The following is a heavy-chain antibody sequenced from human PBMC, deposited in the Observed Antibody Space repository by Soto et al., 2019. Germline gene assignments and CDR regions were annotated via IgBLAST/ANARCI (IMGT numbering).Heavy chain of an antibody. J-gene: IGHJ4*02. CDR1: GGSISSSSYY. CDR2: IYYSGSS. Sequence: QLQLQESGPGLVKPSETLSLTCTVSGGSISSSSYYWGWIREPPGKGLEWIGSIYYSGSSYYNLSLKIRVTLSVDTSKNQFSLKLSSVTAADPAVYFCASIPGYCSGDSCRIDCWGQGTLVTVSS. D-gene: IGHD2-15*01. CDR3: ASIPGYCSGDSCRIDC. V-gene: IGHV4-39*01.